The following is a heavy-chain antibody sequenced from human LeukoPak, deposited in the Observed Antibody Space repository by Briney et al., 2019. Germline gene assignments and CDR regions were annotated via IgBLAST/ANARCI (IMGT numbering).Heavy chain of an antibody. J-gene: IGHJ6*02. Sequence: SETLSLTCTVSGGSIRSSSYYWGWIRQPPGKGLEWIGSIYYSGSTYYNPSLNSRVTISVDTSKNQFSLKLSSVTAADTAVYYCARESVEGYGSGSYYKGPHYYYGMDVWGQGTTVTVSS. D-gene: IGHD3-10*01. CDR2: IYYSGST. CDR1: GGSIRSSSYY. V-gene: IGHV4-39*07. CDR3: ARESVEGYGSGSYYKGPHYYYGMDV.